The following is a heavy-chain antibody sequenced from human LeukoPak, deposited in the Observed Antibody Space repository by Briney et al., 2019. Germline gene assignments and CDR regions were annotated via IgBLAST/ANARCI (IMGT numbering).Heavy chain of an antibody. CDR2: IKQDGSEK. D-gene: IGHD6-19*01. J-gene: IGHJ6*03. CDR3: ARETHLYSSGWSDSYYYYMDV. V-gene: IGHV3-7*01. Sequence: GGSLRLSCAASGFTFSSYWMSWVRQAPGKGLEWVANIKQDGSEKYYVDSVKGRFTISRDNAKNSLYLQMNSLRAEDTAVYYCARETHLYSSGWSDSYYYYMDVWGKGTTVTVSS. CDR1: GFTFSSYW.